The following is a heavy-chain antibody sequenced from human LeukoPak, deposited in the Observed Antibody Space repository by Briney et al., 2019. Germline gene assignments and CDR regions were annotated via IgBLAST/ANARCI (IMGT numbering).Heavy chain of an antibody. D-gene: IGHD6-13*01. CDR3: ARAHSSSWAYLDY. V-gene: IGHV3-33*01. CDR2: IWYDGNNK. J-gene: IGHJ4*02. Sequence: PGTSLRLSCAASGFAFSTYMHWVRQAPGKGLEWVAVIWYDGNNKNYADSVKGRFTISRDNSKNTVSLQMNSLRAEDTAVHYCARAHSSSWAYLDYWGQGTLVTVSS. CDR1: GFAFSTY.